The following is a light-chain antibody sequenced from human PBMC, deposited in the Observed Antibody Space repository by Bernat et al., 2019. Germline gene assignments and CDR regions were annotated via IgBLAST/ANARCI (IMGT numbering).Light chain of an antibody. CDR3: SSYSTSRTLV. CDR2: DVS. J-gene: IGLJ3*02. Sequence: QSALTQPASVSGSPGQSITISCTGTSSDIGYYNYVSWYQQHPGKAPKLMIYDVSNRPSGVSNRFSGSKSGNTASLTISGLQAEDEADYYCSSYSTSRTLVFGGGTKLTVL. V-gene: IGLV2-14*03. CDR1: SSDIGYYNY.